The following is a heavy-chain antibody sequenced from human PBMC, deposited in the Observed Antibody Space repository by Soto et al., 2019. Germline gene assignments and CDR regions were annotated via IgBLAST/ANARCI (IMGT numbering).Heavy chain of an antibody. V-gene: IGHV4-39*01. CDR2: IYYSGST. D-gene: IGHD3-16*01. CDR1: GGSISSSNYY. Sequence: QLQLQESGPGLVKPSKTLSLTCTVSGGSISSSNYYWGWIRQPPGKGLEWIGSIYYSGSTSYNSSLKSRVTISVDTSKNQFSLRLSSVTAADTAVYYCASPTLGAFDIWGQGTMVTVSS. CDR3: ASPTLGAFDI. J-gene: IGHJ3*02.